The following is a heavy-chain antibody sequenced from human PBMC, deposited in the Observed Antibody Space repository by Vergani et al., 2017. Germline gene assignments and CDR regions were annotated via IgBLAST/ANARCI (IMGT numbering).Heavy chain of an antibody. CDR3: PKVLVRGVISSYYYYGMDV. Sequence: EVQLVESGGGVVQPGGSLRLSCAASGFTFDDYAMHWVRQAPGKGLEWVSLISGDGGSTYYADSVKGRFTISRDNSKTSLYLKMNSLRTEDTALYYCPKVLVRGVISSYYYYGMDVWGQRTTVTVSS. CDR2: ISGDGGST. CDR1: GFTFDDYA. D-gene: IGHD3-10*01. J-gene: IGHJ6*02. V-gene: IGHV3-43*02.